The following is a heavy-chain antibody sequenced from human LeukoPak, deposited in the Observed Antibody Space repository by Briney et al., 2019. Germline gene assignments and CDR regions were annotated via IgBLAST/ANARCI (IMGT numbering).Heavy chain of an antibody. D-gene: IGHD4-11*01. J-gene: IGHJ4*02. CDR1: GFTFSTYA. CDR3: ADSNYWYPNDY. CDR2: ISGSGDAT. Sequence: GGSLRLSCAASGFTFSTYAMRWVPQAPGKGLEWVSSISGSGDATYYADSVKGRFTISRDNSKNTLYLQMNSLRAEDTAVYYCADSNYWYPNDYWGPGTLVTVSS. V-gene: IGHV3-23*01.